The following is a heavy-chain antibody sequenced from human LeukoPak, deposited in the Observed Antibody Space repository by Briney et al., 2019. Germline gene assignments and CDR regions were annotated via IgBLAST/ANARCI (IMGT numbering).Heavy chain of an antibody. V-gene: IGHV3-74*01. CDR1: GFTFSSYW. CDR2: INSDGSST. D-gene: IGHD6-19*01. Sequence: GGSLRLSCAASGFTFSSYWMHWVRQAPGKGPVWVSRINSDGSSTSYADSVKGRFTISRDNAKNTLYLQTNSLRAEDTAVYYCARVRRQWLEFDYWGQGTLVTVSS. J-gene: IGHJ4*02. CDR3: ARVRRQWLEFDY.